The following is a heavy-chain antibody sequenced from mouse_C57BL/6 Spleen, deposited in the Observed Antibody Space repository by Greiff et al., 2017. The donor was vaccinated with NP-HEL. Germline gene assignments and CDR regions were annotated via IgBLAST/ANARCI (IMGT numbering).Heavy chain of an antibody. V-gene: IGHV1-69*01. J-gene: IGHJ2*01. Sequence: VQLQQSGAELVMPGASVKLSCKASGYTFTSYWMHWVKQRPGQGLEWIGEIDPSDSYTNYNQKFKGKSTLTVYKSSSNAYMQLSSLTSEDSAVYYCAEITTGYWGQGTTLTVSS. CDR3: AEITTGY. CDR1: GYTFTSYW. D-gene: IGHD1-1*01. CDR2: IDPSDSYT.